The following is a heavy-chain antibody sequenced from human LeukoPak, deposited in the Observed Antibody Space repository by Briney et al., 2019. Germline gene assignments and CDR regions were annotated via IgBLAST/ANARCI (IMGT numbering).Heavy chain of an antibody. V-gene: IGHV1-69*13. Sequence: SVKVSCKASGGTFSSYAISWVRQAPGQGLEWMGGIIPIFGTANYAQKFQGRVTITADESTSTAYMELSSLRSEDTAVYYCACLTIAHERPNIPHYYYMDVWGKGTTVTVSS. J-gene: IGHJ6*03. CDR2: IIPIFGTA. CDR3: ACLTIAHERPNIPHYYYMDV. CDR1: GGTFSSYA. D-gene: IGHD1-1*01.